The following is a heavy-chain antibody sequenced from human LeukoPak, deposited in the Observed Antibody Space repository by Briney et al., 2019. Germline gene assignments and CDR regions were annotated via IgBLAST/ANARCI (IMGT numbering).Heavy chain of an antibody. Sequence: ASVKVSCKASGYSFTSYGLSWVRQAPGQGLEWMGWINPNSGGTNYAQKFQGRVTMTRDTSISTAYMELSRLRSDDTAVYYCARGKAGDRRPHAFDIWGQGTMVTVSS. CDR1: GYSFTSYG. J-gene: IGHJ3*02. V-gene: IGHV1-2*02. D-gene: IGHD7-27*01. CDR3: ARGKAGDRRPHAFDI. CDR2: INPNSGGT.